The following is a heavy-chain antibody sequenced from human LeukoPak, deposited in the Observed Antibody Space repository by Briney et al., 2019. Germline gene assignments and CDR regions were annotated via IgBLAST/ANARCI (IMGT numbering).Heavy chain of an antibody. J-gene: IGHJ4*02. D-gene: IGHD2-2*01. Sequence: ASVKVSCKASGYTFTSYGISWVRQAPGQGLEWMGWISAYNGNTNYAQKLRGRVTMTTDTSTSTAYMELRSLRSDDTAVYYCARDDIVVVPAAFDYWGQGTLVTVSS. CDR1: GYTFTSYG. CDR3: ARDDIVVVPAAFDY. CDR2: ISAYNGNT. V-gene: IGHV1-18*01.